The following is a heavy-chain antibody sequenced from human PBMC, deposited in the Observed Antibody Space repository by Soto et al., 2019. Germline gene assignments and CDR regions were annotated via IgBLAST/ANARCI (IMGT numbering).Heavy chain of an antibody. D-gene: IGHD5-18*01. J-gene: IGHJ4*02. V-gene: IGHV3-23*01. CDR3: ASVMTIQPVDY. CDR2: ISGSGGST. Sequence: GGSLRLSCAASGFTFSSYAMSWVRQAPGKGLEWVSAISGSGGSTYYADSVKGRFTISRDNSKNTLYRQMNSLRAEDTAVYYCASVMTIQPVDYWGQGTLVTVSS. CDR1: GFTFSSYA.